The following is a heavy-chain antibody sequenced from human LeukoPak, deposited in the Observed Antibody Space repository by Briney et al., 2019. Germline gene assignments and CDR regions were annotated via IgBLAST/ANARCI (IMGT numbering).Heavy chain of an antibody. D-gene: IGHD3-22*01. Sequence: PSQTLSLTCTVSSGSNNRGGFYLSWVRPPPGKGLEWLGYIFSNGGTYYNPSLESRLSISGDSSKTQFSLRLTSVTAADTAVYYCARAKIVVVSDAFDIWGQGTMVTVSS. V-gene: IGHV4-31*03. J-gene: IGHJ3*02. CDR2: IFSNGGT. CDR1: SGSNNRGGFY. CDR3: ARAKIVVVSDAFDI.